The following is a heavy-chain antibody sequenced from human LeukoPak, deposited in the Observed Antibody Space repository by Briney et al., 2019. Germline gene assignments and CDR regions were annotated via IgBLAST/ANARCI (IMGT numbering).Heavy chain of an antibody. CDR3: AIDRSGDGDYNGY. CDR1: GLTFSSHS. V-gene: IGHV3-21*01. CDR2: ISSSSSYI. Sequence: GGSLRLSCAASGLTFSSHSMSWVRQAPGKGLEWVSSISSSSSYIYYADSVKGRFTISRDNAKNSLYLQMNSLRAEDTAVYYCAIDRSGDGDYNGYWGQGTLVTVSS. J-gene: IGHJ4*02. D-gene: IGHD1-14*01.